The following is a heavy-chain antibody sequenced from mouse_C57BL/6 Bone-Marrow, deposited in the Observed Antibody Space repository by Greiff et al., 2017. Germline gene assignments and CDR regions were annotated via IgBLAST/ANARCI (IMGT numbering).Heavy chain of an antibody. V-gene: IGHV1-15*01. CDR1: GYTFTDYE. D-gene: IGHD1-1*01. J-gene: IGHJ2*01. Sequence: VQLQQSGAELVRPGASVTLSCKASGYTFTDYEMHWVKQTPVHGLEWIGAIDPETGGTAYNQKFKGKAILTADKSSSTAYMELRSLTSEDSAVYYCTRGGITTVVVPFYYWGQGTTLTVSS. CDR2: IDPETGGT. CDR3: TRGGITTVVVPFYY.